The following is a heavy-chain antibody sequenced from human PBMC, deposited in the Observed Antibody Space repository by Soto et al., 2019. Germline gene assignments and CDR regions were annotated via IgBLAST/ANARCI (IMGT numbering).Heavy chain of an antibody. V-gene: IGHV4-59*11. Sequence: QVQLQESGPGLVKASETLSLTCTVSGTSMSGHFWSWMRQPPGKGLEWIGYGYSSGSTLYNPSLKSRVTRSSDTSMNHRSRWLNVVTLAVTAVYYSARVIYLGLVRTGWFGPWRQRPLVTVSS. CDR3: ARVIYLGLVRTGWFGP. CDR2: GYSSGST. CDR1: GTSMSGHF. J-gene: IGHJ5*02. D-gene: IGHD3-10*01.